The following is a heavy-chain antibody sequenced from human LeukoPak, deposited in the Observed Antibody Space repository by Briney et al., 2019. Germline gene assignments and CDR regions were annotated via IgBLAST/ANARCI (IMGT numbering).Heavy chain of an antibody. D-gene: IGHD5-18*01. J-gene: IGHJ4*02. Sequence: ASVKVSCKASGYTFTSYYMHWVRQAPGQGLEWMGWINPNSGGTNYAQKFQGRVTMTRDTSISTAYMELSRLRSDDTAVYYCATRAGGYSYGFDYWGQGTLVTVSS. CDR2: INPNSGGT. CDR1: GYTFTSYY. CDR3: ATRAGGYSYGFDY. V-gene: IGHV1-2*02.